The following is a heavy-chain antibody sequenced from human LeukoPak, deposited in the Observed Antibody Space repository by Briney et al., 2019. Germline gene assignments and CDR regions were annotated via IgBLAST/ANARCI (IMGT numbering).Heavy chain of an antibody. V-gene: IGHV3-23*01. D-gene: IGHD4-17*01. CDR2: ISGSGGST. Sequence: GGSLRLSCAASGFTFSSYGMSWVRQAPGKGVEWVSAISGSGGSTYYADSVKGRFTISRDNSKNTLYLQMNSLRAEDTAVYYCAKDPYGDYSYYFDYWGQGTLVTVSS. CDR1: GFTFSSYG. J-gene: IGHJ4*02. CDR3: AKDPYGDYSYYFDY.